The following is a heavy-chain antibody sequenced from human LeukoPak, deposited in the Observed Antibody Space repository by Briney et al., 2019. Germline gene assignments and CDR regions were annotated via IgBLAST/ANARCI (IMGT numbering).Heavy chain of an antibody. CDR2: ISTSGRTT. V-gene: IGHV3-48*03. Sequence: GGSLRLSCAASGFSFSSDELNWVRQAPGKGLEWLSYISTSGRTTYYADSVKGRFTVSRDNAKNSLYLQMSSLRAEDTAVYYCARDRTMVRGPANYFYGMDVWGQGTTVIVSS. D-gene: IGHD3-10*01. CDR1: GFSFSSDE. CDR3: ARDRTMVRGPANYFYGMDV. J-gene: IGHJ6*02.